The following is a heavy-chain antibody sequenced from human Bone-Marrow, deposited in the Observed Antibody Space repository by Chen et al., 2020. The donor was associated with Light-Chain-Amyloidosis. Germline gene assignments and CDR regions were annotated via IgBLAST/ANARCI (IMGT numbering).Heavy chain of an antibody. Sequence: EVQLDQSGPALHKPGASLKTACKGSGYTFPDDWLGWVRQMPGKGLEWMGVIDPDDADARYRPAFECQFTISADKSITTACLQWRRLKASGTAMYYCARRRDGYNFDYWGQGTLVTVSS. J-gene: IGHJ4*02. V-gene: IGHV5-51*01. CDR1: GYTFPDDW. CDR2: IDPDDADA. CDR3: ARRRDGYNFDY. D-gene: IGHD5-12*01.